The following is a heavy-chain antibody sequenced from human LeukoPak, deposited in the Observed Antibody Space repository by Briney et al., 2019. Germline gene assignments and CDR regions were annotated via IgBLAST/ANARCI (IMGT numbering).Heavy chain of an antibody. CDR1: GFPFSSYE. V-gene: IGHV3-48*03. Sequence: GRSLRLSCAASGFPFSSYEMNWVRQAPGKGLEWISYISSSGSTMDYADSVKGRFTISRDNAKNSLYLQMNSLRAGDTAVYYCARELKGSGFDPWGQGTLVTVSS. CDR2: ISSSGSTM. D-gene: IGHD6-19*01. CDR3: ARELKGSGFDP. J-gene: IGHJ5*02.